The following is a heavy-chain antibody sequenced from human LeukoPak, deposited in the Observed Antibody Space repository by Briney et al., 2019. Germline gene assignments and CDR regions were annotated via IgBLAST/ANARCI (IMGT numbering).Heavy chain of an antibody. D-gene: IGHD4-11*01. CDR1: GCTFTHYY. CDR2: INPNSGGT. Sequence: ASVKVSCKASGCTFTHYYIHWVRQAPGQGLEWMGWINPNSGGTNYAQKFQGRVTMTRDTSISTVYMELNRLRFDDTAVYYCARDSSTVTTPYFDYWAQGTLVTVSS. J-gene: IGHJ4*02. V-gene: IGHV1-2*02. CDR3: ARDSSTVTTPYFDY.